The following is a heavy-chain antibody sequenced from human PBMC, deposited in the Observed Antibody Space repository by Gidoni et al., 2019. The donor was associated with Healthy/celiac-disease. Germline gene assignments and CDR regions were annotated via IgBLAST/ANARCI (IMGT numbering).Heavy chain of an antibody. CDR1: GYPFTSYA. J-gene: IGHJ4*02. Sequence: QAQLVQPGSELKKPGASVKVSCKASGYPFTSYAMNWVRQAPGQGLEWMGWISTNTGNPTYAQGFTGRFVFSLDTSVSTAYLQISSLKAEDTAVYYCAREPPAGSGPPGALDYWGQGTLVTVSS. CDR3: AREPPAGSGPPGALDY. CDR2: ISTNTGNP. D-gene: IGHD6-19*01. V-gene: IGHV7-4-1*02.